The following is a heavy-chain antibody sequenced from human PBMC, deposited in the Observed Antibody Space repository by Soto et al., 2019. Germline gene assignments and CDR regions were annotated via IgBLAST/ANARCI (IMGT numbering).Heavy chain of an antibody. D-gene: IGHD3-16*01. CDR1: GFSFSDYG. Sequence: EIQLLESGGGLARPGGSLRLSCVASGFSFSDYGMSWGRQSPQKTLEWVASISGNKMTTFYPDSVQGRFFIARDNSDNTLHLQINSLRDNDTAIYYCAKRRLNTITSLSEYWGQGVHVTVSS. V-gene: IGHV3-23*01. CDR3: AKRRLNTITSLSEY. CDR2: ISGNKMTT. J-gene: IGHJ1*01.